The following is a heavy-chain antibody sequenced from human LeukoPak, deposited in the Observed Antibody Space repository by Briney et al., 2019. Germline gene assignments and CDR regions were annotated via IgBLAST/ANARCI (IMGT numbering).Heavy chain of an antibody. D-gene: IGHD6-13*01. CDR3: ARSIPYSSSWYEYYFDY. CDR1: GFTFSSYA. J-gene: IGHJ4*02. Sequence: GRSLRLSCAASGFTFSSYAMHWVRQAPGKGLEGVAVISYDGSNKYYADSVKGRFTISRDNSKNTLYLQMNSLRSEDTAVYYCARSIPYSSSWYEYYFDYWGQGTLVTVSS. CDR2: ISYDGSNK. V-gene: IGHV3-30*04.